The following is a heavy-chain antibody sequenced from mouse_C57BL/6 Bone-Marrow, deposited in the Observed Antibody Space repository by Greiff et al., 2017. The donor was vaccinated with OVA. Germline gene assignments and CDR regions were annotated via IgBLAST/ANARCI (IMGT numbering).Heavy chain of an antibody. J-gene: IGHJ2*01. CDR2: IRSKSSNYAT. Sequence: EVKLVESGGGLVQPKGSLKLSCAASGFTFNTYAMHWVRQAPGKGLAWVARIRSKSSNYATYYADSVKDRFTISRDDSQSMLYLQMNNLKTEDTAMYYCVREGFTTVVADYCDYWGQGTTLTVSS. D-gene: IGHD1-1*01. V-gene: IGHV10-3*01. CDR3: VREGFTTVVADYCDY. CDR1: GFTFNTYA.